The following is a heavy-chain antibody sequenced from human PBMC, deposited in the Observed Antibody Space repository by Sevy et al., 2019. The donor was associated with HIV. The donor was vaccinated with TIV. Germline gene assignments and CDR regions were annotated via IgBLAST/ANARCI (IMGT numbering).Heavy chain of an antibody. V-gene: IGHV1-46*01. CDR1: GYTFTSYY. Sequence: ASVKVSCKASGYTFTSYYMHWVRQAPGQGLEWMGIINPSGGSTSYAQKFQGRVTMTRDTSKSTVYMELSSLRSQDTAVYYCAREEGSGWYTLDYWGQGTLVTVSS. D-gene: IGHD6-19*01. CDR3: AREEGSGWYTLDY. J-gene: IGHJ4*02. CDR2: INPSGGST.